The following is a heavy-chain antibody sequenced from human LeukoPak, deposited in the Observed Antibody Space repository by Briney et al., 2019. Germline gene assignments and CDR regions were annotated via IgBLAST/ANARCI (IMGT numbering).Heavy chain of an antibody. CDR1: GYSINFGHL. J-gene: IGHJ5*02. V-gene: IGHV4-38-2*02. CDR3: ARESSAVAHTMMRDWLDP. Sequence: PSETLSLTCDVSGYSINFGHLWGWIRQPPGKGLEWIASIMHSGRTYYTPPLKSRVTISVDTLKNQFSLKVTSVTAEDTAMYFCARESSAVAHTMMRDWLDPWGQGTLVTVSS. CDR2: IMHSGRT. D-gene: IGHD3-22*01.